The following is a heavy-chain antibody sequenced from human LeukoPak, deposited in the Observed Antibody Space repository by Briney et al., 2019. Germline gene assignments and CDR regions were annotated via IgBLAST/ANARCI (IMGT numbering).Heavy chain of an antibody. D-gene: IGHD5-18*01. CDR1: GGSISSGGYS. J-gene: IGHJ4*02. CDR3: ARGIPSRI. Sequence: PSETLSLTCAVSGGSISSGGYSWSWIRQPPGKGLEWIGYIYHSGSTYHNPSLKSRVTISVDRSKNQFSLKLSSVTAADTAVYYCARGIPSRIWGQGTLVTVSS. CDR2: IYHSGST. V-gene: IGHV4-30-2*01.